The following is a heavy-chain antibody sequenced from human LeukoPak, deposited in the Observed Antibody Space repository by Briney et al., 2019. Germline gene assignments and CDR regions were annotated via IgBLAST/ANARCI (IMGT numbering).Heavy chain of an antibody. CDR2: INSDGSST. CDR1: GFTFSNFW. J-gene: IGHJ4*02. CDR3: ARGYFDSSGYPYLGY. V-gene: IGHV3-74*01. Sequence: GGSLRLSCAASGFTFSNFWMHWVRQTPGKGREGVARINSDGSSTTNADSVKGGFTISRDKEKDKLYVQMNSQRAEDTAVYYCARGYFDSSGYPYLGYWGQGTLVTVSS. D-gene: IGHD3-22*01.